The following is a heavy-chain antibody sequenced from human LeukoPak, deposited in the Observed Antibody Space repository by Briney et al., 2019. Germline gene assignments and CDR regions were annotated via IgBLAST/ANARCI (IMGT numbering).Heavy chain of an antibody. CDR1: GGSLSNYY. CDR3: AREARIAAALDY. CDR2: IYYTGNT. V-gene: IGHV4-59*01. Sequence: SETLSLTCTVSGGSLSNYYWNWIRQPPGEGLEWIGYIYYTGNTNYNPSLKSRVTISVDTSKNQFSLKLSSVTAADTAVYYCAREARIAAALDYWGQGTLVTVSS. J-gene: IGHJ4*02. D-gene: IGHD6-13*01.